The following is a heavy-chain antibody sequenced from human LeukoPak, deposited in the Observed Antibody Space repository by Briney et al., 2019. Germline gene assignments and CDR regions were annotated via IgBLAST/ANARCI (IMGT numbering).Heavy chain of an antibody. Sequence: GGSLRLSCAVSGFTFSNYWMSWVRQAPGKGLEWVANINQDGGAKYYVVSVKGRFTISRDNAKNSLLLHMDSLRAEDTALYYCARVPATVKADYWGQGTLVTVSS. D-gene: IGHD4-17*01. J-gene: IGHJ4*02. CDR1: GFTFSNYW. V-gene: IGHV3-7*04. CDR2: INQDGGAK. CDR3: ARVPATVKADY.